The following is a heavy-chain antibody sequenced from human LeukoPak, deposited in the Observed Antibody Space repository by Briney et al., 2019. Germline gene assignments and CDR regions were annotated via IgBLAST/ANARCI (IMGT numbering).Heavy chain of an antibody. D-gene: IGHD3-22*01. J-gene: IGHJ6*02. Sequence: PGGSLRLSCAASGFTFNSYSMNWVRQAPGKGLEWVSSISSSSIYIYYADSMKGRFTISRDNAKNSLYLQMNSLRVEDTAVYYCARDQYYDSSGYSNYYYGMDVWGQGTTVTVSS. V-gene: IGHV3-21*01. CDR1: GFTFNSYS. CDR3: ARDQYYDSSGYSNYYYGMDV. CDR2: ISSSSIYI.